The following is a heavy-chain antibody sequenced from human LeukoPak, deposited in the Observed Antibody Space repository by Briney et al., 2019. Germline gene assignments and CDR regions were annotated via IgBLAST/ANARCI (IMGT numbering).Heavy chain of an antibody. D-gene: IGHD3-9*01. J-gene: IGHJ4*02. V-gene: IGHV1-46*01. CDR2: INPSGGST. CDR1: GYTFTSYY. CDR3: ASSSQYYDILTTLDY. Sequence: ASVKVSCKASGYTFTSYYMHWVRQAPGQGLEWMGIINPSGGSTSYAQKFQGRVTMTRDTSISTAYMELSRLRSDDTAVYYCASSSQYYDILTTLDYWGQGTLVTVSS.